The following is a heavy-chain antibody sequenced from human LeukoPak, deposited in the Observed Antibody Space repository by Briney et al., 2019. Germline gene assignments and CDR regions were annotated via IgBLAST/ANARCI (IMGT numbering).Heavy chain of an antibody. CDR1: GYTFTSYY. CDR3: ARGYYDSSGYYYVYAHYGMDV. D-gene: IGHD3-22*01. V-gene: IGHV1-46*01. Sequence: ASVKVSCKAPGYTFTSYYMHWVRQAPGQGLEWMGIINPSGGSTSYAQKFQGRVTMTRDTSTSTVYMELSSLRSEDTAVYYCARGYYDSSGYYYVYAHYGMDVWGQGTTVTVSS. CDR2: INPSGGST. J-gene: IGHJ6*02.